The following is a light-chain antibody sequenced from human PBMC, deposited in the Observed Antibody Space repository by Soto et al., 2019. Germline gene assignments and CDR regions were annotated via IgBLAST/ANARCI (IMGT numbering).Light chain of an antibody. CDR3: LACDSSTHVV. CDR1: KLGSKY. CDR2: QDT. V-gene: IGLV3-1*01. Sequence: SYELTQPPSVSVSPGQTASITCSGDKLGSKYACWYQQKPGQSPVLVMYQDTKRPAGIPERFSGSNSGNTATLTISGTQAMDEADYYCLACDSSTHVVFGGGTKVTVL. J-gene: IGLJ2*01.